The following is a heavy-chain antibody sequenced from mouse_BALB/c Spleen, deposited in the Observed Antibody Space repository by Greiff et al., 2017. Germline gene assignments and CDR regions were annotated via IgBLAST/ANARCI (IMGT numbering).Heavy chain of an antibody. CDR1: GFSLTSYG. CDR2: IWAGGST. D-gene: IGHD2-4*01. CDR3: ARSYYDYDSWFAY. V-gene: IGHV2-9*02. J-gene: IGHJ3*01. Sequence: VQLQQSGPGLVAPSQSLSITCTVSGFSLTSYGVHWVRQPPGKGLEWLGVIWAGGSTNYNSALMSRLSISKDNSKSQVFLKMNSLQTDDTAMYYCARSYYDYDSWFAYWGQGTLVTVSA.